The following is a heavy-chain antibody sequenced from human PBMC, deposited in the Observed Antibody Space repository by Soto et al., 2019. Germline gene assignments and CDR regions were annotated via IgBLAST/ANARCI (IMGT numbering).Heavy chain of an antibody. CDR2: ISHDGSNK. Sequence: QSGGSLRLSCAASGFTFSSYGMHWVRQAPGKGLEWVAVISHDGSNKYYADSVKGRVTISRDNSKNTVYLQMNSLRAEDTAVYHCAKDIQPQLYYYYGMYVWGQGTTVTVSS. CDR1: GFTFSSYG. J-gene: IGHJ6*02. D-gene: IGHD5-18*01. CDR3: AKDIQPQLYYYYGMYV. V-gene: IGHV3-30*18.